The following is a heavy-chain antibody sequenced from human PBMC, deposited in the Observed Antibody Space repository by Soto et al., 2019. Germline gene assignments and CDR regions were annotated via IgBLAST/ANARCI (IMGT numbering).Heavy chain of an antibody. CDR2: IYYSGST. V-gene: IGHV4-39*01. Sequence: QLQLQESGPGLVKPSETLSLTCTVSGDSISSSSYYWGWIRQPPGKGLEWIANIYYSGSTYYNLSLKSRVTISVDMSKNQFSLKLSSVTAADTAVYYCARRGFTSGAFDMWGQGTMVTVSS. J-gene: IGHJ3*02. CDR3: ARRGFTSGAFDM. CDR1: GDSISSSSYY. D-gene: IGHD3-10*01.